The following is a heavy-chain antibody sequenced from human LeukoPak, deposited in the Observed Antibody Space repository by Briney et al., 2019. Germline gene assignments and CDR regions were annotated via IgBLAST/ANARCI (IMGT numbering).Heavy chain of an antibody. J-gene: IGHJ4*02. D-gene: IGHD3-10*01. CDR1: GYTFTGYY. CDR3: ARAGRKSYRGVTYYFDY. Sequence: GASVKVSCKASGYTFTGYYMHWVRQAPGQGLEWMGWINPNSGGTNYAQKFQGRVTMTRDTSISTAYMELSRLRSDDTAVYYCARAGRKSYRGVTYYFDYWGQGTLVTVSS. V-gene: IGHV1-2*02. CDR2: INPNSGGT.